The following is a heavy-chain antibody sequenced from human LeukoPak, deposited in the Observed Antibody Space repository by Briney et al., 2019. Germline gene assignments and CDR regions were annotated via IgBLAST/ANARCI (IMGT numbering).Heavy chain of an antibody. D-gene: IGHD7-27*01. V-gene: IGHV4-30-4*08. Sequence: SETLSLTCTVSGGSISSGDYYWSWIRQPPGRGLEWIGYIYYSGSTYYNPSLKSRVTISVDTSKNQFSLKLSSVTAADTAVYYCARDPPTLTGDHYFDYWGQGTLVTVSS. CDR1: GGSISSGDYY. J-gene: IGHJ4*02. CDR2: IYYSGST. CDR3: ARDPPTLTGDHYFDY.